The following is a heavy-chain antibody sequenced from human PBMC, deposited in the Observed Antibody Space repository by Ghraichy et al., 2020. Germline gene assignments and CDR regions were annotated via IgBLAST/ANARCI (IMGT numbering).Heavy chain of an antibody. V-gene: IGHV3-33*08. J-gene: IGHJ4*02. CDR1: GFTFSSYG. D-gene: IGHD3-22*01. CDR2: IWYDGSNK. CDR3: ARDLGYDSSGYYRY. Sequence: GESLNISCAASGFTFSSYGMHWVRQAPGKGLEWVAVIWYDGSNKYYADSVKGRFTISRDNSKNTLYLQMNSLRAEDTAVYYCARDLGYDSSGYYRYWGQGTLVTVSS.